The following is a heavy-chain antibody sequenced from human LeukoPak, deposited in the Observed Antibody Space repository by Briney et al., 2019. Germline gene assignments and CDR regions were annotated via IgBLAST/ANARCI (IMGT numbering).Heavy chain of an antibody. CDR1: GYFISNGYY. CDR3: ARHDYSSSWSPPEYFDL. CDR2: IYHSGST. V-gene: IGHV4-38-2*02. Sequence: SETLSLTCTVSGYFISNGYYWGWIRQPPGQGLEWIGSIYHSGSTYYNSSLKSRVTLSVDTSKNQFSLKVNSVNAADTAMYYCARHDYSSSWSPPEYFDLWGRGTLVTVSS. D-gene: IGHD6-13*01. J-gene: IGHJ2*01.